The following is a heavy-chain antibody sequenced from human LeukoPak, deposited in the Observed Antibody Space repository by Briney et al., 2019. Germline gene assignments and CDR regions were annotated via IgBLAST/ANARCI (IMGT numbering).Heavy chain of an antibody. V-gene: IGHV1-18*01. D-gene: IGHD3-22*01. CDR2: ISAYNGNT. CDR1: GYTFTSYG. CDR3: ARGGAPGYYYDSSGYSSYYYYYYMDV. J-gene: IGHJ6*03. Sequence: GASVKVSCKASGYTFTSYGISWVRQAPGQGLEWMGWISAYNGNTNYAQKLQGRVTMTTDTSTSTAYMELRSLRSEDTAVYYCARGGAPGYYYDSSGYSSYYYYYYMDVWGKGTTVTVSS.